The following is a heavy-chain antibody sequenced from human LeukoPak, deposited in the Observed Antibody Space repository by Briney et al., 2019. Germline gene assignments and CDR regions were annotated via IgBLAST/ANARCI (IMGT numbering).Heavy chain of an antibody. CDR1: GYTFTSYG. CDR3: ARVRIAARLFDY. CDR2: ISAYNGNT. Sequence: ASVKVSCKASGYTFTSYGISWVRQAPGQGLEWMGWISAYNGNTNYAQKLQGRATMTTDTSTSTAYMELRSLRSDDTAVYYCARVRIAARLFDYWGQGTLVTVSS. V-gene: IGHV1-18*01. J-gene: IGHJ4*02. D-gene: IGHD6-6*01.